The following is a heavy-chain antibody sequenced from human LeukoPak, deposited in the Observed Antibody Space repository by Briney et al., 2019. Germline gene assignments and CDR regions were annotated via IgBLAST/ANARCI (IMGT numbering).Heavy chain of an antibody. CDR2: IYHSGST. J-gene: IGHJ4*02. V-gene: IGHV4-59*12. Sequence: SETLSLTCTVSGGSIRSYYWSWIRQPPGKGLEWIGYIYHSGSTYYNPSLKSRVTISVDRSKNQFSLKLSSVTAADTAVYYCARDFAGDGYNLSGYWGQGTLVTISS. CDR1: GGSIRSYY. CDR3: ARDFAGDGYNLSGY. D-gene: IGHD5-24*01.